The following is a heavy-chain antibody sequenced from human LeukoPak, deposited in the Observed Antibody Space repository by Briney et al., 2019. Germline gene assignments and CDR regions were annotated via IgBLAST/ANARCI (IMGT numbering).Heavy chain of an antibody. Sequence: GGSLRLSCAASGFTFSDYYINWLRQAPGKGLEWVSGMSAIGGSFFYADSLKGRFTISRDNSKNTLYLQINSLRGDDTAVYYCAKDRSSSWYPSYMDVWGKGTTVTVSS. CDR1: GFTFSDYY. CDR3: AKDRSSSWYPSYMDV. V-gene: IGHV3-23*01. J-gene: IGHJ6*03. CDR2: MSAIGGSF. D-gene: IGHD6-13*01.